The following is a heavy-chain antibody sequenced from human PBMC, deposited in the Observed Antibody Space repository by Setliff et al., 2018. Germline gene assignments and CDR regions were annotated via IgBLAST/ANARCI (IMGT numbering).Heavy chain of an antibody. CDR3: ARASRFGATVWKGDYYMDV. CDR2: INTKTGNP. D-gene: IGHD3-10*01. V-gene: IGHV7-4-1*02. Sequence: ASVKVSCKASGYTFRSYAMNWVRQAPGQGFEWMGWINTKTGNPTYAQDFTGRLVFSLDTSVSTAYLQISSLKAEDSAVYYCARASRFGATVWKGDYYMDVWGKGTTVTVSS. J-gene: IGHJ6*03. CDR1: GYTFRSYA.